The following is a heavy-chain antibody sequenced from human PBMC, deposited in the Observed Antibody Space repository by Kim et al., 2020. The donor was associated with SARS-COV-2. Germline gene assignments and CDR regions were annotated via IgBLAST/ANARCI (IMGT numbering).Heavy chain of an antibody. D-gene: IGHD6-13*01. J-gene: IGHJ4*02. Sequence: YNPTLKSQVTISVDASKNQFSLNVTSVTAADTAVYYCARSPQQLVHRFDRWGQGTLVTVSS. CDR3: ARSPQQLVHRFDR. V-gene: IGHV4-4*09.